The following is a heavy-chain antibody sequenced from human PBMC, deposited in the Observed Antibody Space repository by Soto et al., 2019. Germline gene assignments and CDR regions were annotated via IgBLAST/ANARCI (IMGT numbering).Heavy chain of an antibody. Sequence: GGSLRLSCAASGFTFSSYWMHWVRQAPGKGLVWVSRINSDGSSTSYADSVKGRFTISRDNAKNTLYLQMNSLRAEDTAVYYCARRTYYDFWSGYRAYYYYYMDVWGKGTTVTVSS. CDR1: GFTFSSYW. V-gene: IGHV3-74*01. D-gene: IGHD3-3*01. CDR3: ARRTYYDFWSGYRAYYYYYMDV. CDR2: INSDGSST. J-gene: IGHJ6*03.